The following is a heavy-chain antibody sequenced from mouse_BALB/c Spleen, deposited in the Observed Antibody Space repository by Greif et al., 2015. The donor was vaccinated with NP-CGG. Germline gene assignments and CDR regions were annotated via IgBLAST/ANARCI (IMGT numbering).Heavy chain of an antibody. D-gene: IGHD4-1*01. CDR3: ARQTGGYAMDY. J-gene: IGHJ4*01. CDR2: ISSGSSTI. V-gene: IGHV5-17*02. CDR1: GFTFSSFG. Sequence: EVKLVESGGGLVQPGGSRKLSCAASGFTFSSFGMHWVRQAPEKGLEWVAYISSGSSTIYYADTVKGRFTISRDNPKNTLFLQMTSLRSEDTAMYYCARQTGGYAMDYWGQGTSVTVSS.